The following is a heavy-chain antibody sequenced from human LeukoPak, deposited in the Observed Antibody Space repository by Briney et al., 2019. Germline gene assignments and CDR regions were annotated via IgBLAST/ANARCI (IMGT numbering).Heavy chain of an antibody. Sequence: ASVKASCKASGYTFTSYAMNWLLQAPGQGLEWMGWINTNTGNPTYAQGFTGRFVFSLDTSVSTAYLQISSLKAEDTAVYYCARREMDAFDIWGQGTMVTVSS. CDR1: GYTFTSYA. J-gene: IGHJ3*02. CDR3: ARREMDAFDI. V-gene: IGHV7-4-1*02. CDR2: INTNTGNP.